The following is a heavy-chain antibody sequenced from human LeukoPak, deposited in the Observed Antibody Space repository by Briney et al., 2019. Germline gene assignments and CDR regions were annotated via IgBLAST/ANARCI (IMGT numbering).Heavy chain of an antibody. CDR2: ISYDGSNK. CDR3: ARSRVSGSYGMDV. J-gene: IGHJ6*02. Sequence: GGSLRLSCAASGFTFSSYAMHWVRQAPGKGLEWVAVISYDGSNKYYADSVKGRFTISRDNSKNTLYLQMNSLRAEDTAVYYCARSRVSGSYGMDVWGQGTTVTVSS. V-gene: IGHV3-30*14. D-gene: IGHD3-10*01. CDR1: GFTFSSYA.